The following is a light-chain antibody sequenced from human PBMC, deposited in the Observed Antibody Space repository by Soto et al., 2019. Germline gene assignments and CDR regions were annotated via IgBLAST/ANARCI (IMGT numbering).Light chain of an antibody. CDR1: QGISSY. Sequence: AIRMTQSPSSFSASTGDRVTITCRASQGISSYLAWYQQKPGKAPKLLIYAASTLQSGVPSRFGGSGSGTDFTLTISLLQSEDFANYYCQQYYSYPRTFGQGTKLEIK. CDR2: AAS. J-gene: IGKJ1*01. V-gene: IGKV1-8*01. CDR3: QQYYSYPRT.